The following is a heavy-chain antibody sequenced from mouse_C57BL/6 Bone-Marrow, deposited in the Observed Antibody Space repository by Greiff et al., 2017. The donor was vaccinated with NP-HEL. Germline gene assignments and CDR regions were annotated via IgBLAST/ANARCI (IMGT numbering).Heavy chain of an antibody. CDR3: ARDGYPWYFDV. CDR1: GYTFTDYY. CDR2: INPYNGGT. Sequence: VQLKESGPVLVKPGASVKMSCKASGYTFTDYYMNWVKQSHGKSLEWIGVINPYNGGTSYNQKFKGKATLTVDKSSSTAYMELNSLTSEDSAVYYCARDGYPWYFDVWGTGTTVTVSS. D-gene: IGHD2-3*01. J-gene: IGHJ1*03. V-gene: IGHV1-19*01.